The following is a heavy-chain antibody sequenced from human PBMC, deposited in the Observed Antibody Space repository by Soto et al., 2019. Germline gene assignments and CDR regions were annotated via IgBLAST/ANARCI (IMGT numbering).Heavy chain of an antibody. J-gene: IGHJ3*02. V-gene: IGHV1-46*01. CDR3: ALRRVVGVPDTSDDAFDI. CDR1: GYTFTSYY. D-gene: IGHD2-15*01. Sequence: ASVKVSCKASGYTFTSYYMHWVRQAPGQGLEWMGIINPSGGSTSYAQKFQGRVTMTRDTSTSTVYMELSSLRSEDTAVYYCALRRVVGVPDTSDDAFDIWGQGTMVTVS. CDR2: INPSGGST.